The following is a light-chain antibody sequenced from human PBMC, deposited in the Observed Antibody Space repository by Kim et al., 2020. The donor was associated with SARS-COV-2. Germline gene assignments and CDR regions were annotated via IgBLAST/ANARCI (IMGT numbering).Light chain of an antibody. CDR3: QQYNDWPPLT. Sequence: ETVMTQSPATLSVSPGERATLSCRASQSVRSNLAWYQQKPGQAPRLLIYGASTRATGIPARFSGSGSGTEFTLTISSLQSEDFAVYYCQQYNDWPPLTFGGGTKVDIK. J-gene: IGKJ4*01. CDR2: GAS. CDR1: QSVRSN. V-gene: IGKV3-15*01.